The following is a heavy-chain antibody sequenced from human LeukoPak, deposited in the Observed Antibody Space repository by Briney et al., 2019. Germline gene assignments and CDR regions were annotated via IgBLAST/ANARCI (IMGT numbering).Heavy chain of an antibody. J-gene: IGHJ5*02. V-gene: IGHV3-23*01. D-gene: IGHD6-6*01. Sequence: GGSLRLSCAASGFTFSSYAMSWVRQAPGKGLEWVSAISGSGGSTYYADSVKGRFTISRDNSKNTLYLQMNSLRAEDTAVYYCARVRQLVGENWFDPWGQGTLVTVSS. CDR1: GFTFSSYA. CDR2: ISGSGGST. CDR3: ARVRQLVGENWFDP.